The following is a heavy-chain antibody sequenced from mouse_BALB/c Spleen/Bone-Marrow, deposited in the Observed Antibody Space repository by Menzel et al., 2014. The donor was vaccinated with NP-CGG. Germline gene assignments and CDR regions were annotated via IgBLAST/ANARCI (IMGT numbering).Heavy chain of an antibody. D-gene: IGHD1-1*02. J-gene: IGHJ4*01. V-gene: IGHV1S56*01. CDR3: ARGWGYAMDY. Sequence: QVQLKESGPELVKPGALVKVSCKASGYTFTSYDINWVKQRPGQGLEWIGWIYPGDDNIKYNEEFKGKATLTADKSSRTAHMQLSSLTSDNSAVYFCARGWGYAMDYWGQGTSVTVSS. CDR1: GYTFTSYD. CDR2: IYPGDDNI.